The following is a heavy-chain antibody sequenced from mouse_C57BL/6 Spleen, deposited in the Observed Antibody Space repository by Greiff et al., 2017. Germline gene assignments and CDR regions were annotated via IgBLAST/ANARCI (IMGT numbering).Heavy chain of an antibody. CDR2: IYPRSGNT. Sequence: VKLMESGAELARPGASVKLSCKASGYTFTSYGISWVKQRTGQGLEWIGEIYPRSGNTYYNEKFKGKATLTADKSSSTAYMELRSLTSEDSAVYFCARIFDYYGSSYDAMDYWGQGTSVTVSS. D-gene: IGHD1-1*01. J-gene: IGHJ4*01. V-gene: IGHV1-81*01. CDR3: ARIFDYYGSSYDAMDY. CDR1: GYTFTSYG.